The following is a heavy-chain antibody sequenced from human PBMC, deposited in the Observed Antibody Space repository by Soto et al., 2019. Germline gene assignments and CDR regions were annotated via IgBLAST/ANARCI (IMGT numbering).Heavy chain of an antibody. CDR2: IYYSGST. CDR3: AVGELSGTPDY. V-gene: IGHV4-59*08. D-gene: IGHD3-10*01. Sequence: SETLSLTCTVSGGSISSSYWSWIRQPPGKGLEWIGYIYYSGSTNYNPSFKSRVTISVDTSKNQFSLKLSSVTAADTAVYYCAVGELSGTPDYWGQGTLVTVSS. CDR1: GGSISSSY. J-gene: IGHJ4*02.